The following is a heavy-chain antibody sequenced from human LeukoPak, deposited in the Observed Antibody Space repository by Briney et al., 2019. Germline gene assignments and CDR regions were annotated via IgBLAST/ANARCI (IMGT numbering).Heavy chain of an antibody. CDR1: GGSISSYY. J-gene: IGHJ4*02. Sequence: PSETLSLTCTVSGGSISSYYWSWLRQPPGKGLEWIGYIYYSGSTNYNPSLKSRVTISVDTSKNQFSLKLSSVTAADTAVYYCARGSLFDYWGQGTLVTVSS. CDR3: ARGSLFDY. CDR2: IYYSGST. V-gene: IGHV4-59*01.